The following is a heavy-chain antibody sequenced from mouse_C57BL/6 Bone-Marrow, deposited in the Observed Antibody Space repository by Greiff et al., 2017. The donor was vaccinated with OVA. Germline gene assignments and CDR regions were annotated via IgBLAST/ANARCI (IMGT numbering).Heavy chain of an antibody. CDR2: IDPSDSYT. Sequence: VQLQQSGAELVMPGASVKLSCKASGYTFTSYWMHWVKQRPGQGLEWIGEIDPSDSYTNYNQKFKGKSTLTVDKSSSTAYMQLSSLTSEDSAVYYCARNGYCTYWYFDVWGTGTTVTVSS. J-gene: IGHJ1*03. D-gene: IGHD2-3*01. V-gene: IGHV1-69*01. CDR3: ARNGYCTYWYFDV. CDR1: GYTFTSYW.